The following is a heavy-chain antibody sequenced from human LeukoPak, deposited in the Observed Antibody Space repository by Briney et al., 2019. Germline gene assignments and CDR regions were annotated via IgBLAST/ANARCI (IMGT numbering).Heavy chain of an antibody. CDR1: GASISNYY. V-gene: IGHV4-4*07. CDR2: IYTTGST. J-gene: IGHJ4*02. CDR3: ARGAYHYYFGS. D-gene: IGHD3-22*01. Sequence: SETLSLTCTVSGASISNYYWSWIRQSAGKGLEWIGRIYTTGSTNYNPSLKSRVTMSVDTSKIQFSLRLTSVTAADTAVYYCARGAYHYYFGSWGQGTLVTVSS.